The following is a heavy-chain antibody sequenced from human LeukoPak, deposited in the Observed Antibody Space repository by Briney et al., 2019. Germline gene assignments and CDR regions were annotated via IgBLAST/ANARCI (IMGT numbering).Heavy chain of an antibody. CDR2: ISTSSSYI. J-gene: IGHJ4*02. Sequence: GGSLRLSCAASGFTFRNYGMSWVRQAPGKGLEWVSFISTSSSYIYYADSVKGRFTISRDNAKNSLYLQMNSLRVEDTAVYYCARGEWSSSPFDYWGQGTLVTVSS. CDR1: GFTFRNYG. V-gene: IGHV3-21*01. CDR3: ARGEWSSSPFDY. D-gene: IGHD6-6*01.